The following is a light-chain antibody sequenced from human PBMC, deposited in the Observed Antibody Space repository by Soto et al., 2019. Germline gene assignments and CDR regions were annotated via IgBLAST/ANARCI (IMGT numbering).Light chain of an antibody. CDR2: AAS. V-gene: IGKV1-17*01. CDR1: QGIGKD. Sequence: DIQLTQTPSSLSASVGDSVTITCRASQGIGKDLGWYQQKPGKAPRRLIYAASSLQGGVPSRFSGSGSGTEFTLTIRSLQPEDFATYYCLQHDTYPWTFGQGTKVDIK. CDR3: LQHDTYPWT. J-gene: IGKJ1*01.